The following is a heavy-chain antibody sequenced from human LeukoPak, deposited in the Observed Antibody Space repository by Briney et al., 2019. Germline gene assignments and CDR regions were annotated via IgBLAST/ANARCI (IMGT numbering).Heavy chain of an antibody. D-gene: IGHD4-17*01. Sequence: ASVKVSCKASGYTFTGYYMYWVRQAPGQGLEWMGWISAYNGNTNYAQRVQGRVTMTTDTSTGTAYMELRSLRSDDTAVYYCARDDERRLSYFDYWGQGTLVTVSS. CDR1: GYTFTGYY. CDR2: ISAYNGNT. J-gene: IGHJ4*02. CDR3: ARDDERRLSYFDY. V-gene: IGHV1-18*04.